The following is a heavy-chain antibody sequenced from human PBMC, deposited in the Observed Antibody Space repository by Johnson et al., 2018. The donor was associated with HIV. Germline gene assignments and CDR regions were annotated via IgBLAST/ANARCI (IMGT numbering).Heavy chain of an antibody. Sequence: VQLVESGGGVVQPGRSLRLSCTTSGFTFDDYGMSWVRQAPGKGLEWVSGINWNGGSTGYADSVKGRFTISRDNSKNTLYLQMNSLRAEDTAVYYCARVEWELGAFDIWGQGTMVTVSS. J-gene: IGHJ3*02. CDR3: ARVEWELGAFDI. D-gene: IGHD1-26*01. CDR2: INWNGGST. CDR1: GFTFDDYG. V-gene: IGHV3-20*04.